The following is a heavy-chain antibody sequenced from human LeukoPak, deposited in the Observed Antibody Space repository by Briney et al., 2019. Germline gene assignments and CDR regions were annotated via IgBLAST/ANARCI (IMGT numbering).Heavy chain of an antibody. D-gene: IGHD2-15*01. CDR2: INHSGST. J-gene: IGHJ4*02. Sequence: SETLSLTCAVYGGSFSGYYWSWIRQPPGKGLEWIGEINHSGSTNYNPSLKSRVTISVDTSKNRFSLKLSSVTAADTAVYYCARGLYCSGGSCYFGYWGQGTLVTVSS. V-gene: IGHV4-34*01. CDR3: ARGLYCSGGSCYFGY. CDR1: GGSFSGYY.